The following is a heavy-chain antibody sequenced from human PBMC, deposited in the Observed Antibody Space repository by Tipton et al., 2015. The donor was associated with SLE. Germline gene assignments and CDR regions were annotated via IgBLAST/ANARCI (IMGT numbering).Heavy chain of an antibody. CDR1: GYSISEGYY. J-gene: IGHJ5*02. V-gene: IGHV4-38-2*02. D-gene: IGHD3-10*01. CDR2: IYHSGST. Sequence: TLSLTCTVSGYSISEGYYWGWIRQPPGKGLEWIGSIYHSGSTYYNPSLKSRVTISVDTSKNQFSLKLSSVTAADTAVYYCASGGFYGSGTYYGGWFDPWGQGTLVTVSS. CDR3: ASGGFYGSGTYYGGWFDP.